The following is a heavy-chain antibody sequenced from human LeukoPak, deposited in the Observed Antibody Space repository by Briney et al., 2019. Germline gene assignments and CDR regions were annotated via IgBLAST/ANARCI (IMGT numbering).Heavy chain of an antibody. J-gene: IGHJ4*02. CDR3: ARVMRRGWDREPNDY. CDR2: ISAYNGST. D-gene: IGHD3-10*01. CDR1: DYTFTSYE. V-gene: IGHV1-18*01. Sequence: ASVKVSCKASDYTFTSYEISWVRQAPGQGLEWMGWISAYNGSTKSAQKLQGRVTMTTDTSTSTAYMELRSLRSDDTAVYYCARVMRRGWDREPNDYWGQGTLVTVSS.